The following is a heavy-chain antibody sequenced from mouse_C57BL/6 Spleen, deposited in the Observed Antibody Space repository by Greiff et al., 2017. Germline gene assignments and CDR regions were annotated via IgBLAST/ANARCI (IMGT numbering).Heavy chain of an antibody. V-gene: IGHV10-1*01. D-gene: IGHD1-3*01. CDR2: IRRKSNNYAT. J-gene: IGHJ1*03. Sequence: EVQRVESGGGLVQPKGSLKLSCAASGFSFNTYAMNWVRQAPGQGFEWVARIRRKSNNYATYYADSVKDRFTISRDDSASMLYLQMNNMKTEDTAMDYCVRQFQLNGWYFDVWGTGTTVTVSS. CDR1: GFSFNTYA. CDR3: VRQFQLNGWYFDV.